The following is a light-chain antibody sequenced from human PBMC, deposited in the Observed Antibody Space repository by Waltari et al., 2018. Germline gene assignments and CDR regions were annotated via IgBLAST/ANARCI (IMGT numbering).Light chain of an antibody. J-gene: IGLJ1*01. V-gene: IGLV3-1*01. Sequence: SFELTQPSSVSVSPGQTASIACSGDHVGRKWTSWYQQKAGQSPVLVIYADSERPSGVPGRFSAARSGDTVTLNISGTQDLDEADYYCQTWDSNIFVFGPGTKVTVL. CDR1: HVGRKW. CDR3: QTWDSNIFV. CDR2: ADS.